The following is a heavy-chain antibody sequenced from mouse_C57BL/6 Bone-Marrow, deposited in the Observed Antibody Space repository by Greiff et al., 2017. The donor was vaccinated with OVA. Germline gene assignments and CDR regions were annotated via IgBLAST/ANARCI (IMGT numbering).Heavy chain of an antibody. CDR1: GYTFTSYW. Sequence: QVQLKQPGAELVKPGASVKLSCKASGYTFTSYWMHWVKQRPGQGLEWIGMIHPNSGSTNYNEKFKNKATLTVDKSSSTAYMQLSSLASEDPAVYYCARRGGGITTVVAHWYFDVWGTGTTVTVSS. CDR2: IHPNSGST. J-gene: IGHJ1*03. D-gene: IGHD1-1*01. CDR3: ARRGGGITTVVAHWYFDV. V-gene: IGHV1-64*01.